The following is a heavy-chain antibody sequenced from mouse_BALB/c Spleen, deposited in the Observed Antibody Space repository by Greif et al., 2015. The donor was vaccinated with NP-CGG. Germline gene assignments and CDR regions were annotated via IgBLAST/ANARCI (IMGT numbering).Heavy chain of an antibody. J-gene: IGHJ2*01. D-gene: IGHD1-1*02. CDR2: INSNGGST. CDR1: GFTFSSYG. Sequence: EVMLVESGGGLVQPGGSLKLSCAASGFTFSSYGMSWVRQTPDKRLELVATINSNGGSTYYQDSVKGRFTISRDNAKNTLYLQMSSLKSEDTAMYYCARVGNYFDYWGQGTTLTVSS. V-gene: IGHV5-6-3*01. CDR3: ARVGNYFDY.